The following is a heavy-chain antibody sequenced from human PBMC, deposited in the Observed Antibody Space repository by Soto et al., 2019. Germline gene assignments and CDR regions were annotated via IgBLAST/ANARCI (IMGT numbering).Heavy chain of an antibody. J-gene: IGHJ3*02. Sequence: QVQLVASGGGVVQPGRSLRVSCATSGFTFTNYGMHWVRQAPGKGLEWVAVIWYDGSKKYYADSAKGRFTISRDNSKSTLYLEMNSLRADDTAVYYCARSVHGIEGQGDAFDIWGQGTMVIVSS. CDR2: IWYDGSKK. V-gene: IGHV3-33*01. D-gene: IGHD1-26*01. CDR1: GFTFTNYG. CDR3: ARSVHGIEGQGDAFDI.